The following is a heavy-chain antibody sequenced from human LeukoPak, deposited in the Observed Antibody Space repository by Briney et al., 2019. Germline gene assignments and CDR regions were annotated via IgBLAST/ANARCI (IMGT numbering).Heavy chain of an antibody. CDR2: IHNSGST. CDR3: AREMYDSGGYRVSYFDY. J-gene: IGHJ4*02. D-gene: IGHD3-22*01. Sequence: ASETLSLTCTVSGGSISSNNYYWGWIRQPPGKGLEWIASIHNSGSTFYNPSLKGRVSRSIDTSKNQFSLKLSSVTAADTAVYYCAREMYDSGGYRVSYFDYWGQGILVTVSS. V-gene: IGHV4-39*07. CDR1: GGSISSNNYY.